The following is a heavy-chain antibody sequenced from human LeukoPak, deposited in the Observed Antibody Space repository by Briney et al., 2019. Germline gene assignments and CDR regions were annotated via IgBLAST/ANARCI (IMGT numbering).Heavy chain of an antibody. J-gene: IGHJ4*02. CDR2: IYYSKNT. D-gene: IGHD5-18*01. Sequence: SETLSLTCTVSGGSISSCSVYWGWIRQPPGKGLEWIGSIYYSKNTYYNPSLKSRVTISADTSKNQFSLTLGSVSATDTAVYYRLDHRGFIYGYTAYWGQGTLVTVSS. CDR1: GGSISSCSVY. V-gene: IGHV4-39*01. CDR3: LDHRGFIYGYTAY.